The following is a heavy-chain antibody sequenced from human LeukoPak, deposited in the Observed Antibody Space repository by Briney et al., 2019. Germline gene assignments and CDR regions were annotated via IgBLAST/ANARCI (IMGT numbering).Heavy chain of an antibody. CDR1: GFTFSSYG. Sequence: GRSLRLSCAASGFTFSSYGMHWVRQAPGKGLEWVAVIWYDGSNKYYADSVKGRFTISRDNSKNTLYLQMNSLRAEDTAVYYCARDRRGMATFYFDYWGQGTLVTVSS. V-gene: IGHV3-33*01. J-gene: IGHJ4*02. D-gene: IGHD5-12*01. CDR3: ARDRRGMATFYFDY. CDR2: IWYDGSNK.